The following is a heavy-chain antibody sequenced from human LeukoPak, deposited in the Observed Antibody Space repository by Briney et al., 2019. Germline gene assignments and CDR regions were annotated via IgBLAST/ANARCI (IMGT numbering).Heavy chain of an antibody. CDR2: ISGSGGDT. CDR1: GFTFSSYA. Sequence: GGSLRLSCASFGFTFSSYAMGWVRQAPGKGLEWVSAISGSGGDTYYADSVKGRFTFSRDNSKNTLYLQMNSLRPEDTALYYCAKAVWFGEFDYYFFGLDVWGQGTTVTVSS. CDR3: AKAVWFGEFDYYFFGLDV. D-gene: IGHD3-10*01. J-gene: IGHJ6*02. V-gene: IGHV3-23*01.